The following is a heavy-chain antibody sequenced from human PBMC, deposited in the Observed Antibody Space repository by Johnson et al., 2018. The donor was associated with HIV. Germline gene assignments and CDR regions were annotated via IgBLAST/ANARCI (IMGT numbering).Heavy chain of an antibody. CDR3: ARDLDTAMVTCAFDI. V-gene: IGHV3-30*03. Sequence: QVQLVESGGGVVQPRRSLRLSCAASGFTFNRYGMHWVRQAPGKGLEWVAFISHDESIEYYVDSVKGRFTISRDNSKNTLYLQMNSLRAEDTAVYYCARDLDTAMVTCAFDIWGQGTMVTVSS. CDR1: GFTFNRYG. J-gene: IGHJ3*02. D-gene: IGHD5-18*01. CDR2: ISHDESIE.